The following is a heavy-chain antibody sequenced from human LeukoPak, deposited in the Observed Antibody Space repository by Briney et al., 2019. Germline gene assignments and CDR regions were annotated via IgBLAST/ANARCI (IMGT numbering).Heavy chain of an antibody. Sequence: GGSLRLSCAASGFTFSDYGMHWVRQAPGKGLEWVAVIWYDGSNTYYTDSVKGRFTISRDNSRKTLYLQMNSLRAEDTAVYYCASLYCSAGSCYSDYWGQGTLVTVSS. CDR2: IWYDGSNT. CDR3: ASLYCSAGSCYSDY. J-gene: IGHJ4*02. V-gene: IGHV3-33*01. CDR1: GFTFSDYG. D-gene: IGHD2-15*01.